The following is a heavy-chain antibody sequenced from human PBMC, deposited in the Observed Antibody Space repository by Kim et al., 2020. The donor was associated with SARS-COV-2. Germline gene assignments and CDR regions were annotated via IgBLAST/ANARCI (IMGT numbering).Heavy chain of an antibody. V-gene: IGHV1-46*01. CDR2: INPSGGST. CDR1: GYTFTSYY. J-gene: IGHJ4*02. Sequence: ASVKVSCKASGYTFTSYYMHWVRQAPGQGLEWMGIINPSGGSTSYAQKFQGRVTMTRDTSTSTVYMELSSLRSEDTAVYYCARVPKERITFGGVIAPAYFDYWGQGTLVTVSS. D-gene: IGHD3-16*02. CDR3: ARVPKERITFGGVIAPAYFDY.